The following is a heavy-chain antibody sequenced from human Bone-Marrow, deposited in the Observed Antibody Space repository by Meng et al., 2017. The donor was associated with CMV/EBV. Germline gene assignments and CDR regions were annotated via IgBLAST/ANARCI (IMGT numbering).Heavy chain of an antibody. CDR1: GGSISSSSYY. D-gene: IGHD3-3*01. CDR2: IYYSGST. V-gene: IGHV4-39*07. Sequence: SETLSLTCTVSGGSISSSSYYWGWIRQPPGMGLEWIGSIYYSGSTYYNPSLKSRVTISVDTSKNQFSLKLSSVTAADTAVYYCAREIGTYYDFWSGYYLDYWGQGTLVTVSS. J-gene: IGHJ4*02. CDR3: AREIGTYYDFWSGYYLDY.